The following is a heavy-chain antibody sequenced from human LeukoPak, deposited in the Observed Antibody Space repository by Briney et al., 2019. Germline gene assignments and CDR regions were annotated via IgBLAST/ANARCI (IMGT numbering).Heavy chain of an antibody. J-gene: IGHJ4*02. D-gene: IGHD6-19*01. CDR1: GGSISSGGYY. V-gene: IGHV4-30-2*01. CDR3: ARGSGWYEDY. CDR2: IYHSGST. Sequence: SQTLSLTCTVSGGSISSGGYYWSWIRQPPGKGLERIGYIYHSGSTYYNPSLKSRVTISVDRSKNQFSLKLSSVTAADTAVYYCARGSGWYEDYWGQGTLVTVSS.